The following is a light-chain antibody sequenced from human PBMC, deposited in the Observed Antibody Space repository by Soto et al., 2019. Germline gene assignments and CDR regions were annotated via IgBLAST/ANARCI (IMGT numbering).Light chain of an antibody. CDR3: QQSDNHPPMYS. Sequence: QMPQSPTSLSASVGDRVTITCQASKDISNYLNWYQQKPGQAPKLLIDNASNLETGVPSRFSGSVSRTDFTVTISSLQPEDIATYYCQQSDNHPPMYSFGQGTKLEIK. J-gene: IGKJ2*01. V-gene: IGKV1-33*01. CDR2: NAS. CDR1: KDISNY.